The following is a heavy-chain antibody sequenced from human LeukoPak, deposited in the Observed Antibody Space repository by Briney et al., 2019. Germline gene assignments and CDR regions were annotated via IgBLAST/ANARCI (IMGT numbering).Heavy chain of an antibody. CDR1: GFTFSSYG. CDR2: IWYDGSNK. V-gene: IGHV3-33*01. J-gene: IGHJ5*02. CDR3: ARDMTGYSSGWYGANWFDP. Sequence: GGSLRLSCAASGFTFSSYGMDWVRQAPGKGLEWVAIIWYDGSNKNYADSVKGRFTISRDNSKNTLYLQMNSLRAEDTAVYYCARDMTGYSSGWYGANWFDPWGQGTLVTVSS. D-gene: IGHD6-19*01.